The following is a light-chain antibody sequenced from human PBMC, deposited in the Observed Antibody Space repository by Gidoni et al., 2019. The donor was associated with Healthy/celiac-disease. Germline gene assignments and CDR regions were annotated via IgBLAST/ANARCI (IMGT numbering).Light chain of an antibody. CDR2: AAS. Sequence: DIQMTQSPSSLSASVGDRVTITCRASQSISSYLNWYQQKQGKAPKLLIYAASSWQSGVPSRCSGSGSGTDFTLTISSLQPEDFAAYYCQQSYSTPPTFGRGTKVEIK. V-gene: IGKV1-39*01. CDR1: QSISSY. CDR3: QQSYSTPPT. J-gene: IGKJ4*02.